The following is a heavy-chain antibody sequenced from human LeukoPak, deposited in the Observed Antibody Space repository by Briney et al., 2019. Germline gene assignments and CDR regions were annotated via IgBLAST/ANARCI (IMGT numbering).Heavy chain of an antibody. J-gene: IGHJ3*02. CDR2: IHTGTGNP. V-gene: IGHV7-4-1*02. CDR3: ARGTDDGFDI. Sequence: ASVKVSCKASGYTFTTYAMNWVRQVPGQGLQWMGWIHTGTGNPTYAQDFRGRFAFSLDTSVNTAYLQIISLKSEDTAMYYCARGTDDGFDIWGQGTMLIVSS. CDR1: GYTFTTYA.